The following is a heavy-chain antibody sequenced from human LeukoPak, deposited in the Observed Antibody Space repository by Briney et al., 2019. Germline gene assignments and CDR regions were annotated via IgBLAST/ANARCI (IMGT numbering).Heavy chain of an antibody. V-gene: IGHV4-59*12. CDR1: GGSISSYY. CDR3: ARESREKYYFDT. J-gene: IGHJ4*02. D-gene: IGHD5-24*01. Sequence: PETLSLSPTVSGGSISSYYSSWIRQPPGQGLEWIGYIYYSGSTNYNPSLKSRVTISVDTSKTQFSLKLSSVTAADTAVYHCARESREKYYFDTWGQRTLGTVSS. CDR2: IYYSGST.